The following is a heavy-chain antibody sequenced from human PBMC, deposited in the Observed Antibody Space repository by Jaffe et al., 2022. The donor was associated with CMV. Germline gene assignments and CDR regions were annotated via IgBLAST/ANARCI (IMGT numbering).Heavy chain of an antibody. CDR1: GSTLTELS. Sequence: QVQLVQSGAEVKKPGASVKVSCKVSGSTLTELSMHWVRQAPGKGLEWMGGFDPEDGETIYAQKFQGRVTMTEDTSTDTAYMELTSLRSEDTAVYYCATAQPSIGDLVYTIIVVTPRAFDIWGQGTMVTVSS. V-gene: IGHV1-24*01. D-gene: IGHD3-22*01. CDR3: ATAQPSIGDLVYTIIVVTPRAFDI. J-gene: IGHJ3*02. CDR2: FDPEDGET.